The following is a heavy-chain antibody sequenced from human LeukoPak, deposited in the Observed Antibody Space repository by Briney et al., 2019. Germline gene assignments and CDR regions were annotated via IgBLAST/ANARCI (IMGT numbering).Heavy chain of an antibody. J-gene: IGHJ6*03. V-gene: IGHV4-4*07. CDR1: GGSISSYY. Sequence: SETLSLTCTVSGGSISSYYWSWIRQPAGKGLEWIGRIYTSGSTNYNPSLKSRVTMSVDTSKNQFSLKLSSVTAADTAVYYCARDRQYYYDSSGYDCYYYYYMDVWGKGTTVTVSS. CDR2: IYTSGST. D-gene: IGHD3-22*01. CDR3: ARDRQYYYDSSGYDCYYYYYMDV.